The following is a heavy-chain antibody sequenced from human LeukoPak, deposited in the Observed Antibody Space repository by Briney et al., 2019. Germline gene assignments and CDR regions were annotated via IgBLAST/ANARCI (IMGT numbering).Heavy chain of an antibody. CDR1: GGTFSSYA. D-gene: IGHD6-13*01. Sequence: GASVKVSCKASGGTFSSYAISWVRQAPGQGLEWMGGIIPIFGTANYAQKFQGRVTITADESTSTAYMELSSLRSEDTAVYYCARSDEKQQLVHDDYYYYMDVWGKGTTVTVSS. V-gene: IGHV1-69*13. CDR3: ARSDEKQQLVHDDYYYYMDV. J-gene: IGHJ6*03. CDR2: IIPIFGTA.